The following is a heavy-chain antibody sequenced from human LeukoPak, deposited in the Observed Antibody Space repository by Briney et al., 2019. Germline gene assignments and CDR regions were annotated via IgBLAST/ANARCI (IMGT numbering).Heavy chain of an antibody. Sequence: GGSLRLSCAASGFTSSSYWMHWVRQAPGKGLVWVSRINSDGTSTAYADSVKGRFTISRDNAKNTLYLQMNSLRAEDTAVYYCARDRVGAAVGPFDCWGQGTLVTVSS. V-gene: IGHV3-74*03. D-gene: IGHD6-13*01. CDR1: GFTSSSYW. J-gene: IGHJ4*02. CDR2: INSDGTST. CDR3: ARDRVGAAVGPFDC.